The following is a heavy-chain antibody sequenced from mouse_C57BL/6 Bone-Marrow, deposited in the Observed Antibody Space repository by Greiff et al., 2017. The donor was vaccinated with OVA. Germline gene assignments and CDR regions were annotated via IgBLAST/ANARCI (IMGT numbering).Heavy chain of an antibody. CDR2: IHPSDSDT. V-gene: IGHV1-74*01. D-gene: IGHD1-1*01. Sequence: VKLQQPGAELVKPGASVKVSCKASGYTFTSYWMHWVKQRPGQGLEWIGRIHPSDSDTNYNQKFKGKATLTADKSSSTAYMQLSSLTSEDSAVYYCAIYPPFTTYGYFGVWGTGTTVTVSS. CDR3: AIYPPFTTYGYFGV. J-gene: IGHJ1*03. CDR1: GYTFTSYW.